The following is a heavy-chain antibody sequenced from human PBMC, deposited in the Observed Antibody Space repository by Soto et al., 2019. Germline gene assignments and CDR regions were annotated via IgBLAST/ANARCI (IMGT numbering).Heavy chain of an antibody. Sequence: QVQLQESGPGLVKPSGTLSLTCAVSGGSISSSNWWSWVRQPPGKGLEWIGEIYHSGSTNYNPSLKSRVTISVDKSKNQFSLKLSSVTAADTAVYYCARGKYDILTGPPYYFDYWGQGTLVTVSS. CDR3: ARGKYDILTGPPYYFDY. CDR1: GGSISSSNW. V-gene: IGHV4-4*02. D-gene: IGHD3-9*01. CDR2: IYHSGST. J-gene: IGHJ4*02.